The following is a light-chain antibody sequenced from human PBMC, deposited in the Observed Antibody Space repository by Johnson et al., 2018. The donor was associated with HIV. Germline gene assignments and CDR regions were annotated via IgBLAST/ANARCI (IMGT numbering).Light chain of an antibody. V-gene: IGLV1-51*02. CDR3: GTWASSLSASYV. Sequence: HSVLTQPPSVSAAPGQKVTISCSGSSSNVGNNYVSWYQQLPGAAPKLLIYETNKRPSGIPDRFSGSKSGTSATLGITGLQTGDEADYYCGTWASSLSASYVFGTGTKGAVL. CDR1: SSNVGNNY. CDR2: ETN. J-gene: IGLJ1*01.